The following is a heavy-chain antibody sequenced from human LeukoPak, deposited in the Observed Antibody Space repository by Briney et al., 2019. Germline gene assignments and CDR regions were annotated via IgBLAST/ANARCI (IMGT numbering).Heavy chain of an antibody. D-gene: IGHD4-17*01. V-gene: IGHV1-69*13. Sequence: SVKVSCKASGGTFSSYAISWVRQAPGQGLEWMGGIIPILGTANNAQKFQGRVTITADEPTRTAYMELSSLRSEDTAVYYCARIGQHDYGDYGSDYWGQGTLVTVSS. CDR3: ARIGQHDYGDYGSDY. CDR1: GGTFSSYA. CDR2: IIPILGTA. J-gene: IGHJ4*02.